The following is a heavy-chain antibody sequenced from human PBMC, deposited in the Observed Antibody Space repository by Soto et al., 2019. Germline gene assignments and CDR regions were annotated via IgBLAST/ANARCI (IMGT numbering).Heavy chain of an antibody. V-gene: IGHV3-30*18. Sequence: QVQLVESGGGVVQPGRSLRLSCAASGFTFSSYGMQWVRQAPGKGLEWVAVISYDGSNKYYADSVKGRFTISRDNSKNTLYLQMNSLRAEDTAVYYCAKDFLTVGGRGDYWGQGTLVTVSS. CDR2: ISYDGSNK. J-gene: IGHJ4*02. CDR3: AKDFLTVGGRGDY. CDR1: GFTFSSYG. D-gene: IGHD2-15*01.